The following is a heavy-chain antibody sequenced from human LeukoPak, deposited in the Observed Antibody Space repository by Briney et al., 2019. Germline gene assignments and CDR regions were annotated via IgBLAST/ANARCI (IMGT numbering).Heavy chain of an antibody. CDR3: ARGGIGYNFCYGMDV. V-gene: IGHV3-30-3*01. D-gene: IGHD5-24*01. CDR1: GFTFSSYA. Sequence: PGGSLRLSCAASGFTFSSYAMHWVRQAPGKGLEWVAVISYDGSNKYYADSVKGRFTISRDNSKNTLYLQMSSLRAEDAAVYYCARGGIGYNFCYGMDVWGQGTMVTVSS. CDR2: ISYDGSNK. J-gene: IGHJ6*02.